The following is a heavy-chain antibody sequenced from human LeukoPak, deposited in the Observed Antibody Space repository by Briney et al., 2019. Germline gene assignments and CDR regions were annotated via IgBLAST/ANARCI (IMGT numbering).Heavy chain of an antibody. CDR2: ILPVFGPV. CDR1: GVTFSCYA. J-gene: IGHJ6*03. CDR3: ATNPMTGYHLGDYYYFYMAV. V-gene: IGHV1-69*05. D-gene: IGHD1-20*01. Sequence: SVKVSCKASGVTFSCYAISWVRQAPGQGLEWIGGILPVFGPVNSAPKFQGRVTITKDDSTTTAYMELSSLRSEDTAVYYCATNPMTGYHLGDYYYFYMAVWGKGTTVTVS.